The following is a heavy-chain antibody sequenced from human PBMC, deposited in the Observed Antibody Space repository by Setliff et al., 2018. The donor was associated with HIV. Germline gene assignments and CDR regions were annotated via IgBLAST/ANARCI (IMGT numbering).Heavy chain of an antibody. Sequence: SETLSLTCTVSGGSISNGNYYWAWIRQSPGKGLEWIGSGVNSGRSYYNPSLKSRVTVSVDTSTNHLSLRLTSVTAADTAVCYCARHAYAMMVTVITTPFDMWGQGTMVTVSS. CDR1: GGSISNGNYY. CDR3: ARHAYAMMVTVITTPFDM. CDR2: GVNSGRS. J-gene: IGHJ3*02. D-gene: IGHD3-22*01. V-gene: IGHV4-39*01.